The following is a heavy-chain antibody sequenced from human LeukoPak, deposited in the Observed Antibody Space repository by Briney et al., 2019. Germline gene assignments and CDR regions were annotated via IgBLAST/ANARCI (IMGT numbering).Heavy chain of an antibody. Sequence: ASVKVSCKASGYTFTGYYMHWVRQAPGQGLEWMGWINPNSGGTNYAQKFQGRVTMTRDTSTSTVYMELSSLRSEDTAVYYCARAGGFWSGYQDYWGQGTLVTVSS. V-gene: IGHV1-2*02. CDR1: GYTFTGYY. J-gene: IGHJ4*02. CDR3: ARAGGFWSGYQDY. CDR2: INPNSGGT. D-gene: IGHD3-3*01.